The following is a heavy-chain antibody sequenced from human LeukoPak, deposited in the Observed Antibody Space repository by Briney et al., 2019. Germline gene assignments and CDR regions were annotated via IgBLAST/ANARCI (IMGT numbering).Heavy chain of an antibody. V-gene: IGHV3-11*04. CDR2: ISSSGSTI. CDR1: GFTFSDYY. Sequence: GGSLRLSCAASGFTFSDYYMTWIRQAPGKGLECVSYISSSGSTIYYADSVKGRFTISRDNAKNSLFLQMNSLRAEDTAVYYCARGSGSYYDPPHLIDYWGQGTLVTVSS. J-gene: IGHJ4*02. D-gene: IGHD1-26*01. CDR3: ARGSGSYYDPPHLIDY.